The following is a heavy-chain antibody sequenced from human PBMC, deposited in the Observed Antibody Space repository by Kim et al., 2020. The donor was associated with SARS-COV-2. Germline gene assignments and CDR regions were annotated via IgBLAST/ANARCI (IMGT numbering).Heavy chain of an antibody. CDR2: INPSGGST. CDR3: ARDLRGSYCSGGSCYSGAEYFQH. J-gene: IGHJ1*01. Sequence: ASVKVSCKASGYTFTSYYMHWVRQAPGQGLEWMGIINPSGGSTSYAQKFQGRVTMTRDTSTSTVYMELSSLRSEDTAVYYCARDLRGSYCSGGSCYSGAEYFQHWGQGTLVTVSS. V-gene: IGHV1-46*01. D-gene: IGHD2-15*01. CDR1: GYTFTSYY.